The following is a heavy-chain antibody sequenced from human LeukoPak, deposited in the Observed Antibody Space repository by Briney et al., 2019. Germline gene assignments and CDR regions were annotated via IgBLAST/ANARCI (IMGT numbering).Heavy chain of an antibody. D-gene: IGHD3-22*01. CDR3: AKDIHPGLDSGASCCFDY. Sequence: ASVKVSFKTSGYTFSRHGITWVRQAPGQGLEWMGWFSGYNGNTNYAQNVQGRVTMTTDTSTNTAYMELRSLRSDDTAVYYCAKDIHPGLDSGASCCFDYWGQGTPVTVSS. CDR1: GYTFSRHG. CDR2: FSGYNGNT. V-gene: IGHV1-18*01. J-gene: IGHJ4*02.